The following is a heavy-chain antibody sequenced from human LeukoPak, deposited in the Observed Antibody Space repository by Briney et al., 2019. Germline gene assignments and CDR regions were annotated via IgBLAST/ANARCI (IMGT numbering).Heavy chain of an antibody. CDR1: GYTFDKYA. J-gene: IGHJ4*02. V-gene: IGHV7-4-1*02. CDR3: TLGSY. D-gene: IGHD3-10*01. CDR2: INTNTGNP. Sequence: ASVKVSCKASGYTFDKYAINWVRQAPGQGLEWMGWINTNTGNPSYARDFTGRFVFSLDTSVNSAFLQINNLKAEDTAFYYCTLGSYWGQGTLVTVSS.